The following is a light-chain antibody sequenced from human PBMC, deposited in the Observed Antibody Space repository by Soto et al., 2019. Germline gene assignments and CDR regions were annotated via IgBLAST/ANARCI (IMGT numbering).Light chain of an antibody. J-gene: IGLJ1*01. CDR2: TND. CDR1: SPNIGSNT. Sequence: QSVLTQPPSASGTPGQRVTISCSGSSPNIGSNTVNWYQQLPGTAPKPLIYTNDQRPSGVPDRFSGSKSGTSASLAISGLQFEDEADYHCSSWDDNLDAEVFGAGTKVTVL. CDR3: SSWDDNLDAEV. V-gene: IGLV1-44*01.